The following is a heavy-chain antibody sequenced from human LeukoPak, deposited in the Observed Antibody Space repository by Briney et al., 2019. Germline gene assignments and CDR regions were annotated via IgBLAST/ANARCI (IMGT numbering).Heavy chain of an antibody. CDR2: ISSSSSYI. J-gene: IGHJ4*02. V-gene: IGHV3-21*01. Sequence: GGSLRLSCAASGFTFSSYSMNWVRQAPGKGLEWVSSISSSSSYIYYADSVKGRFTISRDNAKNSLYLQMNSLRAEDTAVYYCARDRTYGSGSYSFDYWGQGTLVTVSS. D-gene: IGHD3-10*01. CDR1: GFTFSSYS. CDR3: ARDRTYGSGSYSFDY.